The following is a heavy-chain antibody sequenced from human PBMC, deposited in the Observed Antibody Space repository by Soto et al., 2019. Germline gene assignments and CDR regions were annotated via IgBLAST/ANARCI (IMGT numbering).Heavy chain of an antibody. CDR1: GFTFSSYA. Sequence: GGSLRLSCAASGFTFSSYAMSWVRQAPGKGLEWVSAISGSGGSTYYADSVKGRFTISRDNSKNTPYLQMNSLRAEDTAVYYCAKDTYQGYCTNGVCPPLDYWGQGTLVTVSS. CDR2: ISGSGGST. V-gene: IGHV3-23*01. J-gene: IGHJ4*02. D-gene: IGHD2-8*01. CDR3: AKDTYQGYCTNGVCPPLDY.